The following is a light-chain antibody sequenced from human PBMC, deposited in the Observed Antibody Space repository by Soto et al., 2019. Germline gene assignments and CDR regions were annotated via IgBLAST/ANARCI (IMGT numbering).Light chain of an antibody. CDR2: GAS. Sequence: EIVLTQSPATLSLSPGERATLSCRTSQSVNDYLAWYQQKPGQAPRLLIYGASNRATGIPVRFSGSGSGTDFTLTISTLEPEDFAVYYCQHRGRWPRTFGQGTKLEIK. CDR1: QSVNDY. CDR3: QHRGRWPRT. V-gene: IGKV3-11*01. J-gene: IGKJ2*01.